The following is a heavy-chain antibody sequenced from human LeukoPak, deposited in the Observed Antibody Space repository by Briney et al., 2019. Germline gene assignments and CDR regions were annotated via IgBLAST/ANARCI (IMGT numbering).Heavy chain of an antibody. J-gene: IGHJ4*02. Sequence: GGSLRLSCAASGFTFTSYSMSWVRQAPGKGLEWVSGTSDRGDYTYYADSVKGRFTISRDNSKNTLYLQMTSLRAEDTALYFCAKKAQYNGNYPLDYWGQGTLVTVSS. V-gene: IGHV3-23*01. CDR1: GFTFTSYS. CDR2: TSDRGDYT. D-gene: IGHD1-26*01. CDR3: AKKAQYNGNYPLDY.